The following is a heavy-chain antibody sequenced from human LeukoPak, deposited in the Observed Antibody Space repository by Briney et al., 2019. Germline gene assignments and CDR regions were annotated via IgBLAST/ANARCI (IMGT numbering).Heavy chain of an antibody. Sequence: PSETLSLSCNVSTDSFSTYHWSWIRQPPGKGLQWIGDFYDSGRTNYNPPLKSRVTISADMSKNQFSLKLISVTAADTAVYYCCRDSYYFDYWDQGTLVTVSS. V-gene: IGHV4-59*01. CDR3: CRDSYYFDY. CDR1: TDSFSTYH. J-gene: IGHJ4*02. CDR2: FYDSGRT.